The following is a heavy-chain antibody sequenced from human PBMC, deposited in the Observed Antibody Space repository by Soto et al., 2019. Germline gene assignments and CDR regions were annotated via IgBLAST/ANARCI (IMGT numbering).Heavy chain of an antibody. CDR1: GFTFSSYS. CDR2: ISSSSSTI. V-gene: IGHV3-48*02. J-gene: IGHJ6*02. CDR3: ARDRGSIFGVDYYYYGMDV. D-gene: IGHD3-3*01. Sequence: LRLSCAASGFTFSSYSMNWVRQAPGKGLEWVSYISSSSSTIYYADSVKGRFTISRDNAKNSLYLQMNSLRDEDTAVYYCARDRGSIFGVDYYYYGMDVWGQGTTVTVSS.